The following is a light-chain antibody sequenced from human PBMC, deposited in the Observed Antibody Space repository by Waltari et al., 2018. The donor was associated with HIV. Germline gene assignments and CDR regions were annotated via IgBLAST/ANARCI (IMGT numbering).Light chain of an antibody. V-gene: IGKV1-39*01. Sequence: DIQMTQSPSSLSASLGDSVTITCRANQSIGNYLNWYQQKLGRAPKLLIYAASNLQTGVPSRFSARGSGTAFALTISSLQPEDFATYHCQQTYITPSAFGPGTKLDI. J-gene: IGKJ2*01. CDR3: QQTYITPSA. CDR1: QSIGNY. CDR2: AAS.